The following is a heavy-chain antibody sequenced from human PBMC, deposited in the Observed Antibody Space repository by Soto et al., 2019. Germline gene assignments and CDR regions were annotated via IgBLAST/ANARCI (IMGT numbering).Heavy chain of an antibody. CDR3: AKEVGDRSAYHYDPHWFDP. D-gene: IGHD3-22*01. J-gene: IGHJ5*02. CDR1: GFIFSNYA. Sequence: QAHLVESGGGVVQPGRSLRLSCAASGFIFSNYAMHWVRRAPGKGLEWVGLISYDGSNKYYADSMKGRFTISRDNAKNTLFLQMNSLRPEDTAVYHCAKEVGDRSAYHYDPHWFDPWGQGTLVTVSS. V-gene: IGHV3-30*18. CDR2: ISYDGSNK.